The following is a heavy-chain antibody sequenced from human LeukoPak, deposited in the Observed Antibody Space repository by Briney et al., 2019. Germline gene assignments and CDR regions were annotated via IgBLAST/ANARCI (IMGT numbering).Heavy chain of an antibody. CDR2: ISSSGTYA. D-gene: IGHD2-2*01. CDR1: GFTFSDYY. J-gene: IGHJ5*02. Sequence: PGGSLRLSCVASGFTFSDYYMSWIRQAPGKGLQYVSYISSSGTYANYANSVKGRFTNSRDNAKNTLYLQMNSLRAEDTAAYYCASDYCSSSSCYLFDPWGQGTLVTVSS. V-gene: IGHV3-11*06. CDR3: ASDYCSSSSCYLFDP.